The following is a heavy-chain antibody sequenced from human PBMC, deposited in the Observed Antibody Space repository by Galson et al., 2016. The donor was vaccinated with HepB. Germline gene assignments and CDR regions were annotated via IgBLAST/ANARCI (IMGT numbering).Heavy chain of an antibody. CDR3: ARGPNSSGWHPFDP. CDR1: AGSISGYY. Sequence: LSLTCTVSAGSISGYYWSWIRQPPGKGPEWVGYIYYSGSTYYNPSLKSRVTMSIDTSKNQFSLKLSSVTAADTAVYYCARGPNSSGWHPFDPWGQGTLVTVSS. J-gene: IGHJ5*02. D-gene: IGHD6-19*01. V-gene: IGHV4-59*01. CDR2: IYYSGST.